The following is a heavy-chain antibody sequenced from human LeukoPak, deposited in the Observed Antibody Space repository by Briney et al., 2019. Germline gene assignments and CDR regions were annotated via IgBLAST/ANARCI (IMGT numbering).Heavy chain of an antibody. CDR3: ARPRGAAAGTFGFDP. CDR1: GFAFTSYV. CDR2: ISYDGSNK. J-gene: IGHJ5*02. Sequence: GGSLRLSCAASGFAFTSYVMHWVRQAPGKGLQWVALISYDGSNKYYADSVKGRFTISRDNSKNTLYLQMNSLRAEDTAVYYCARPRGAAAGTFGFDPWGQGTLVTVSS. V-gene: IGHV3-30*03. D-gene: IGHD6-13*01.